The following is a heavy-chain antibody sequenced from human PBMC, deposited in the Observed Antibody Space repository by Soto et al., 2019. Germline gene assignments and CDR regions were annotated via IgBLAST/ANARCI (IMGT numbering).Heavy chain of an antibody. V-gene: IGHV3-23*01. D-gene: IGHD2-2*01. CDR3: ARSSSSWPHY. CDR2: ISDTGGGT. Sequence: HPGGSLRLSCATSGFTFTAHAMSWVRQAPGKGLEWVSGISDTGGGTYYADSVKGRFTISRDTSKNTLYLQMDSLRAEDTAVYYCARSSSSWPHYWGQGTLVTVSS. CDR1: GFTFTAHA. J-gene: IGHJ4*02.